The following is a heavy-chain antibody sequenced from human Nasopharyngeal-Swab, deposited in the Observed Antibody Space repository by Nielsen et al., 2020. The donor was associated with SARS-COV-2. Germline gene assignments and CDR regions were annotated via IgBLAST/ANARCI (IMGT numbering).Heavy chain of an antibody. V-gene: IGHV4-34*01. Sequence: LSLTCAVYGGSFSGYYWSWIRQPPGKGLEWIGEINHSGSTNYNPSLKSRVTISVDTSKNQFSLKLSSVTAADTAVYYCARNPFDYWGQGTLVTVSS. CDR1: GGSFSGYY. CDR2: INHSGST. J-gene: IGHJ4*02. CDR3: ARNPFDY.